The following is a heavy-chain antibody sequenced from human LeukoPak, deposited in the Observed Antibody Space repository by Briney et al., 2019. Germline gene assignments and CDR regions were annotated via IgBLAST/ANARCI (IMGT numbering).Heavy chain of an antibody. V-gene: IGHV4-39*07. Sequence: PSETLSLTCTVSGGSISSSSYYWGWIRQPPGKGLEWIGTIYYSGSTYYNPSLTSRVTISVDTSKNQFSLKLSSVTAADTAMYYCARYSRENYGSHWFDPWGQGTLVTVSS. J-gene: IGHJ5*02. D-gene: IGHD3-10*01. CDR3: ARYSRENYGSHWFDP. CDR1: GGSISSSSYY. CDR2: IYYSGST.